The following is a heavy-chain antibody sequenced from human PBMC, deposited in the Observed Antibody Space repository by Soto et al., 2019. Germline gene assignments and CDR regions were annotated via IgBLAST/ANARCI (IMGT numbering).Heavy chain of an antibody. V-gene: IGHV1-3*01. D-gene: IGHD5-18*01. J-gene: IGHJ4*02. CDR3: ARDPGYSYGYN. CDR1: GYTFTSYA. CDR2: INAGNGNT. Sequence: QVQLVQSGAEVKKPGASVKVSCKASGYTFTSYAMHWVRQAPGQRLEWMGWINAGNGNTKYSQKFQGRVTITRDTSASTASMELSSLRSEDTAVYDCARDPGYSYGYNWGQGTLVTDSS.